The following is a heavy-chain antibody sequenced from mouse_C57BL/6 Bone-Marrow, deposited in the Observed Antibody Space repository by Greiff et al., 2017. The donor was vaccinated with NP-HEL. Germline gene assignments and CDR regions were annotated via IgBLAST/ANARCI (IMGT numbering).Heavy chain of an antibody. V-gene: IGHV2-5*01. CDR2: IWSDGSN. CDR3: AKTGDYDGVWYFDV. D-gene: IGHD2-4*01. J-gene: IGHJ1*03. Sequence: QVHVKQSGPGLVQPSQSLSMTCTVSGFSLTTYGVHWVRQSPGKGLEWLGVIWSDGSNDYNAAFMSRLSITKDNSKNQVFLKMNSLQAYDTAIYYCAKTGDYDGVWYFDVWGTGTTVTVSS. CDR1: GFSLTTYG.